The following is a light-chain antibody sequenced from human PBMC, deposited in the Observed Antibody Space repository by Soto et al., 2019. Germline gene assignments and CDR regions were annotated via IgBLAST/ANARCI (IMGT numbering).Light chain of an antibody. V-gene: IGLV1-51*02. J-gene: IGLJ1*01. CDR1: SSNIGNNY. CDR3: GTWDSSLSAGYV. Sequence: QSVLTQPPSVSAAPGQKVTISFSGSSSNIGNNYVSWYQQLPGTAPKLLIYENNKRPSGIPDRFSGSKSGTSATLGITGLQTGDEADCYCGTWDSSLSAGYVFGTGTKVTVL. CDR2: ENN.